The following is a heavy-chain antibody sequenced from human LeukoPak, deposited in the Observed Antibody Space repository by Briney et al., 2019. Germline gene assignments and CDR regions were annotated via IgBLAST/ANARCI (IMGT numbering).Heavy chain of an antibody. J-gene: IGHJ5*02. CDR1: GDSISSHY. V-gene: IGHV4-59*11. Sequence: SETLSLTCTVSGDSISSHYWSWIRQPPGRGLEWIGYIHYSGSTNYNPSLRSRVTISLDTPKAHFSLILSSVTAADTAVYVCARGTYSSSSFWFDPWGQGTLVTVSS. CDR3: ARGTYSSSSFWFDP. D-gene: IGHD6-6*01. CDR2: IHYSGST.